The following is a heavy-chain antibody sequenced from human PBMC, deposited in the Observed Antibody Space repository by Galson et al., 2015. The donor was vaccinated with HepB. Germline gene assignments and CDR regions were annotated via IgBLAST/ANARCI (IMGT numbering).Heavy chain of an antibody. Sequence: SLRLSCAASGFTFSSYSMNWVRQAPGKGLEWVSSISSSSSYIYYADSVKGRFTISRDNAKNSLYLQMNSLRAEDTAVYYCASLYCSGGSCYSAWGQGTLVTVSS. V-gene: IGHV3-21*01. J-gene: IGHJ5*02. CDR2: ISSSSSYI. CDR1: GFTFSSYS. CDR3: ASLYCSGGSCYSA. D-gene: IGHD2-15*01.